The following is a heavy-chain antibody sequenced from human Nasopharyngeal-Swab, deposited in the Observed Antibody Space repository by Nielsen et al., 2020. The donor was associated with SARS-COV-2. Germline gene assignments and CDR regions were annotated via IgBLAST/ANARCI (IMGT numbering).Heavy chain of an antibody. Sequence: SETLSLTCTVSGGSISSYYWSWIRQPPGKGLEWIGYIYYSGSTNYNPSLKSRVTISVDTSKNQFSLKLSSVTPEDTAVYYCARDNWNYVYYYGMDVWGQGTTVTVSS. V-gene: IGHV4-59*12. D-gene: IGHD1-7*01. CDR3: ARDNWNYVYYYGMDV. J-gene: IGHJ6*02. CDR2: IYYSGST. CDR1: GGSISSYY.